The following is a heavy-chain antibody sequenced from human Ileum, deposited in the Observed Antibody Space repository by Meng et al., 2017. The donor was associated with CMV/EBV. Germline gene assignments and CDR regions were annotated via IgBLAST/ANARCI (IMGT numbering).Heavy chain of an antibody. V-gene: IGHV1-2*02. CDR3: ARGVRVGTSREFYFDY. D-gene: IGHD1-26*01. CDR1: AYSFSGYY. CDR2: INPKSGRA. J-gene: IGHJ4*02. Sequence: VQLGAQWKRPGDSVKVSCKASAYSFSGYYIKWVRQAPGQGPEWMGWINPKSGRANYAQKFQGRVTLTRDTSISTANMELSSLRSDDTAVYYCARGVRVGTSREFYFDYWGPGTLVTVSS.